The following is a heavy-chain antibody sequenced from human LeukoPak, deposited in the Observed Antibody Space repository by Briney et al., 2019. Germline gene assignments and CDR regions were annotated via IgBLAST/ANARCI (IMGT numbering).Heavy chain of an antibody. CDR3: ASRLAGWDI. CDR1: GSRFTSYW. V-gene: IGHV5-51*01. D-gene: IGHD4-11*01. Sequence: GESLEISCEGSGSRFTSYWIGWARQLPGKGLEWMGIIYPGDSDTRYSPSFQGQVTISADKSISTAYLQWSSLKASDTAMYYCASRLAGWDIWGQGTMVTVSS. J-gene: IGHJ3*02. CDR2: IYPGDSDT.